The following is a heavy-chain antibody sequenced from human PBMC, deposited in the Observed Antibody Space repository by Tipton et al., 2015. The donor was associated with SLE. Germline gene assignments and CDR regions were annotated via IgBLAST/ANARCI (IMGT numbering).Heavy chain of an antibody. CDR3: ASGGYSSGWSAAIDP. J-gene: IGHJ5*02. CDR1: GGSVSSGSYY. D-gene: IGHD6-19*01. Sequence: TLSLTCTVSGGSVSSGSYYWSWIRQPPGKGLEWIGYIYYSGSTNYNPSLKSRVTISADTSKNQFSLKLSSVTAADTAVYYCASGGYSSGWSAAIDPWGQGTLVTVSS. V-gene: IGHV4-61*01. CDR2: IYYSGST.